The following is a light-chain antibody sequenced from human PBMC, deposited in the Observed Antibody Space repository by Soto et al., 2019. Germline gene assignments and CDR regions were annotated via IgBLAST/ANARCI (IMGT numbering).Light chain of an antibody. CDR2: GAS. J-gene: IGKJ1*01. V-gene: IGKV3-20*01. Sequence: EIVLTQSPGTLSLSPGERATLSCRASQSFSNSYFAWYQQKPGQAPRLLIYGASSRATGIPDRFSGSASGTDFTLTISRLEPEDFAVYFCHQFASSLTFGQGTKVEIK. CDR1: QSFSNSY. CDR3: HQFASSLT.